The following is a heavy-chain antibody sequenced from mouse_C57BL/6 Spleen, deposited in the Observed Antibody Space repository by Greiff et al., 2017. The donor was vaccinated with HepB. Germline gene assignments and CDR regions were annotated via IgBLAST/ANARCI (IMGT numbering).Heavy chain of an antibody. Sequence: QVQLQQPGAELVKPGASVKLSCKASGYTFTSYWMQWVKQRPGQGLEWIGEIDPSDSYTNYNQKFKGKATLTVDTSSSTAYMQRSSLTSEDSAVYYCARLGYRYAMDYWGQGTSVTVSS. V-gene: IGHV1-50*01. CDR2: IDPSDSYT. CDR3: ARLGYRYAMDY. J-gene: IGHJ4*01. CDR1: GYTFTSYW. D-gene: IGHD3-3*01.